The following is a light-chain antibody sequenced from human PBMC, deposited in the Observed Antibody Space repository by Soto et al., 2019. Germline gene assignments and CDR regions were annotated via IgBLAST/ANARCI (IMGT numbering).Light chain of an antibody. J-gene: IGKJ1*01. Sequence: DIHLTQSPSTLSASVGDRITITCRASQSISRWVAWYQQKPGKAPKRLLYTTSSLESGVPSRFSGSGSGTEFTLTISSLQPDDFATYYCQHYKDYSWTFGQGTKVEIK. CDR3: QHYKDYSWT. CDR1: QSISRW. CDR2: TTS. V-gene: IGKV1-5*03.